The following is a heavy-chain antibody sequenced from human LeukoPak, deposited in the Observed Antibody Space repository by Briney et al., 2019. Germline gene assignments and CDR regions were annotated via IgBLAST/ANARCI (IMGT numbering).Heavy chain of an antibody. CDR3: ASTNCSGGSCYGFDY. J-gene: IGHJ4*02. D-gene: IGHD2-15*01. V-gene: IGHV3-11*01. CDR2: ISSSGSTI. Sequence: PGGSLRLSCAASGFTFSDYYMRWIRQARGRGLGWVSYISSSGSTIYYADSVKGRFTISRDNAKNSLYLQMNSLRAEDTAVYYCASTNCSGGSCYGFDYWGQGTLVTVSS. CDR1: GFTFSDYY.